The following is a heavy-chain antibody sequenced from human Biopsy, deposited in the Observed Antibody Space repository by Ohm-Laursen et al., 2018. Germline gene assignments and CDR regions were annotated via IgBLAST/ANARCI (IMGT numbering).Heavy chain of an antibody. Sequence: GTLSLTCTVSGGSISSYYWTWIRQPPGKGLEWIGDVYYSGSTNRNPSLKSRVTILVDTSKNQFSLMLNSVTAADTAVYYCGRREVVITHDAFDTWGQGTMVTVSS. V-gene: IGHV4-59*08. D-gene: IGHD3-22*01. CDR3: GRREVVITHDAFDT. J-gene: IGHJ3*02. CDR2: VYYSGST. CDR1: GGSISSYY.